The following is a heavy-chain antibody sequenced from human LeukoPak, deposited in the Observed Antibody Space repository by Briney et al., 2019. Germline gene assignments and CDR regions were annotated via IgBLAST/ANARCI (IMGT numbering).Heavy chain of an antibody. CDR1: GFTFDDYA. V-gene: IGHV3-9*01. J-gene: IGHJ4*02. CDR3: AKDIGIALRGATFEN. CDR2: LSWNGATV. Sequence: GGSLRLSCAASGFTFDDYAMHWVRQAPGKGLEWVSCLSWNGATVGYADSVKGRFTISRDNTKNSLYLQMSSLKTEDTALYYCAKDIGIALRGATFENWGQGTLVTVSS. D-gene: IGHD3-10*01.